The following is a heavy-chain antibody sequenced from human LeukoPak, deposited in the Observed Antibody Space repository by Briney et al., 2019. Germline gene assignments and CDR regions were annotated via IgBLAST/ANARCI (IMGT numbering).Heavy chain of an antibody. V-gene: IGHV3-23*01. Sequence: GGSLRLSCAASGFTFSSYAMSWVRQAPGKGLEWVSAISGSGGSTYYADSVKGRFTISRDNSKNTLYLQMNSLKTEDTAVYYCTTEDSSGWYGGGWFDPWGQGTLVTVSS. CDR1: GFTFSSYA. CDR3: TTEDSSGWYGGGWFDP. J-gene: IGHJ5*02. CDR2: ISGSGGST. D-gene: IGHD6-19*01.